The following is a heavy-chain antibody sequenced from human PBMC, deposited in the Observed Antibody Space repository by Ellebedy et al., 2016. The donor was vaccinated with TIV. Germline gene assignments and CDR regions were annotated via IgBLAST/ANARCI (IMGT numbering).Heavy chain of an antibody. CDR1: GYSFTSYA. D-gene: IGHD3-3*01. V-gene: IGHV1-3*01. J-gene: IGHJ4*02. Sequence: AASVKVSCKASGYSFTSYALHWVRQAPGQRLQWMGWINAGNGNTKYSQKFQGRVTITMATSASTAYMELSSLRSEDTAVYYCARAERLRFLEWLLPLDDWGLGTLVTVSS. CDR2: INAGNGNT. CDR3: ARAERLRFLEWLLPLDD.